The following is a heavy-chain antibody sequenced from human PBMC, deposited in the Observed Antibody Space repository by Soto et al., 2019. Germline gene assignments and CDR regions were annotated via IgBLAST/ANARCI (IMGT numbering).Heavy chain of an antibody. D-gene: IGHD3-3*01. CDR2: INTGNGNT. J-gene: IGHJ6*02. CDR1: GYTFNNYA. Sequence: QVQLVQSGPEVKKPGASVKVSCKAYGYTFNNYAMHWVRQAPGQRLEWMGWINTGNGNTKYSQKFQGRVTITMDTSATSASKVYMEVRSLRSEDTAIYYCARDSSAGAIFASPYVFGMDVWGQGTTVTVSS. V-gene: IGHV1-3*04. CDR3: ARDSSAGAIFASPYVFGMDV.